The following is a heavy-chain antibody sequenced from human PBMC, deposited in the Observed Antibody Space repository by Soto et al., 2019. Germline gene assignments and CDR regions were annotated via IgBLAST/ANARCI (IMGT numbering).Heavy chain of an antibody. Sequence: GGSLRLSCVASGFTFENYAMSWVRQAPGKGLEWVSAISGSGGTTYYSDSVKGRFTISRDNSKNTVYLQMNDLRVEDAAEYFCAKDSWAIFGVPAGEYYAMDVWGQGTTVTVSS. CDR2: ISGSGGTT. V-gene: IGHV3-23*01. CDR3: AKDSWAIFGVPAGEYYAMDV. D-gene: IGHD3-3*01. J-gene: IGHJ6*02. CDR1: GFTFENYA.